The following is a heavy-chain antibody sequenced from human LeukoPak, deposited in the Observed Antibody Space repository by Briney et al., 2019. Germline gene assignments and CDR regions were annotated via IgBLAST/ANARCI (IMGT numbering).Heavy chain of an antibody. Sequence: APVKVSCKASGYTFTGYYMHWVRQAPGQGLEWMGRINPNSGGTNYAQKFQGRVTITRDTSISTAYMELSRLRSDDTAVYYCARGRYSSSPGGYWGQGTLVTVSS. CDR1: GYTFTGYY. CDR3: ARGRYSSSPGGY. CDR2: INPNSGGT. V-gene: IGHV1-2*06. D-gene: IGHD6-6*01. J-gene: IGHJ4*02.